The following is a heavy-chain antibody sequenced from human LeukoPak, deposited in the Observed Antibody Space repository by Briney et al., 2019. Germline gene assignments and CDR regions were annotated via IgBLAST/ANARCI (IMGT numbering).Heavy chain of an antibody. CDR2: IDISGST. CDR1: GGSISSYY. V-gene: IGHV4-4*07. Sequence: SETLSLTCTVSGGSISSYYWSWIRGPAGTGLGWIGRIDISGSTNYNPSLTSRVTMSVDTSKNQFSLKLSSMTAADTAVYYCARGASGNYHYFDYWGQGTLVTVSS. D-gene: IGHD1-26*01. J-gene: IGHJ4*02. CDR3: ARGASGNYHYFDY.